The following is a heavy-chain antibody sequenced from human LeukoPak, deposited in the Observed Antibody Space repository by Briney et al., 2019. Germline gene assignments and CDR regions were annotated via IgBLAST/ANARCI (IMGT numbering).Heavy chain of an antibody. CDR1: GGSISSYY. J-gene: IGHJ6*03. Sequence: PSETLSLTCTVSGGSISSYYWSWIRQPAGKGLEWIGRIYTSGSTNYNPSLKSRVTMSVDTSKNQFSLKLSSVTAADTAVYYCAREIGGCSSTSCYTSGYYYYMDVWGKGTTVTVSS. CDR2: IYTSGST. V-gene: IGHV4-4*07. D-gene: IGHD2-2*02. CDR3: AREIGGCSSTSCYTSGYYYYMDV.